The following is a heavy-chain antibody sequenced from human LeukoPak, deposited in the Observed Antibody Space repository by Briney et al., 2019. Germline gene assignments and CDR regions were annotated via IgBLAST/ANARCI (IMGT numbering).Heavy chain of an antibody. J-gene: IGHJ5*02. D-gene: IGHD3-10*01. CDR1: GGSFSGYY. CDR3: ARARVRGTYYYGSGRPGYNWLDP. CDR2: INHSGST. V-gene: IGHV4-34*01. Sequence: SETLSLTCAVYGGSFSGYYWSWIRQPPGKGLEWIGEINHSGSTNYNPSLKSRVTISVDTSKNQFSLKLSSVTAADTAVYYCARARVRGTYYYGSGRPGYNWLDPWGQGTLVTVSS.